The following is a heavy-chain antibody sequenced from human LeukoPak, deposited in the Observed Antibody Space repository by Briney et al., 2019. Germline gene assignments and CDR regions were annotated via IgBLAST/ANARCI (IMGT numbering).Heavy chain of an antibody. D-gene: IGHD3-16*01. V-gene: IGHV3-23*01. CDR2: ISSSGGST. CDR1: GFTFSSYA. J-gene: IGHJ4*02. CDR3: ARLYDYVWGTPFDY. Sequence: PGGSLRLSCAASGFTFSSYAMSWVRQAPGKGLEWVSAISSSGGSTYYADSVKGRFTISRDNSKNTLYLQMNSLRAEDTAVYYCARLYDYVWGTPFDYWGQGTLVTVSS.